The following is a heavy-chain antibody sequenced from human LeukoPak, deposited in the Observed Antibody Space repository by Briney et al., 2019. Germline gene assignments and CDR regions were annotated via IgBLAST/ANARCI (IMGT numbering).Heavy chain of an antibody. V-gene: IGHV3-7*01. CDR3: ARDPVAKMAPGIAAAGNDY. J-gene: IGHJ4*02. Sequence: GGSLRLSCTASGFTFSSYWMSWVRQAPGKGLEWVANIKQDGSEKYYVDSVKGRFTISRDNAKNSLYLQMNSLRAEDTAVYYCARDPVAKMAPGIAAAGNDYWGQGTLVTVSS. D-gene: IGHD6-13*01. CDR1: GFTFSSYW. CDR2: IKQDGSEK.